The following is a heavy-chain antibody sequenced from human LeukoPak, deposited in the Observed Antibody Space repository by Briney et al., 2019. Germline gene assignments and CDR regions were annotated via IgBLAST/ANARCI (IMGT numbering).Heavy chain of an antibody. V-gene: IGHV3-74*01. D-gene: IGHD3-22*01. Sequence: GGSLRLSCAASGFTFSSYWMHWIRRAPVMGPVCVSRIHSDGSSTGYADSVKGRFTISRDNAKNTLYLQMNSLRAEDTAVYYCARDRRGGYYFDYWGQGTLVTVSS. CDR3: ARDRRGGYYFDY. J-gene: IGHJ4*02. CDR1: GFTFSSYW. CDR2: IHSDGSST.